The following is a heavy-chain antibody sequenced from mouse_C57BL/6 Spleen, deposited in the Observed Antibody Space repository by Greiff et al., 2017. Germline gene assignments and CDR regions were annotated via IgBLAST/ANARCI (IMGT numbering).Heavy chain of an antibody. D-gene: IGHD1-1*01. CDR3: ASSTVHDMDY. Sequence: QVQLQQPGAELVRPGSSVKLSCKASGYTFTSYWMHWVKQRPIQGLEWIGNIHPSDSETHYNQKFKDKATLTVDKSSSTAYMQLSSLTSEDSAVYYCASSTVHDMDYWGQGTSVTVSS. J-gene: IGHJ4*01. CDR1: GYTFTSYW. V-gene: IGHV1-52*01. CDR2: IHPSDSET.